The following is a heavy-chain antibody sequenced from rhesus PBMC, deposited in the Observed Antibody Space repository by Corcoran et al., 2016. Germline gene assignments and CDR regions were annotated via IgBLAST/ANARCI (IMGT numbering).Heavy chain of an antibody. CDR1: GFSISTSGTG. V-gene: IGHV2-95*01. Sequence: QVTLKESGPALVKTTQTLTLTCTFSGFSISTSGTGVGWIRQTPGKALEWLASIYWNDSKYYSTSLKSRLTISKDTTKNQVVLIMTNMDPVDTATYYCARVLNYYDSGYHNRFDSWGQGVLVTVSS. CDR2: IYWNDSK. CDR3: ARVLNYYDSGYHNRFDS. D-gene: IGHD3-28*01. J-gene: IGHJ4*01.